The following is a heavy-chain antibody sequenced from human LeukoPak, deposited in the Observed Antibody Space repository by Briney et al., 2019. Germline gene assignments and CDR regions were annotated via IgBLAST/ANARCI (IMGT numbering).Heavy chain of an antibody. V-gene: IGHV3-20*01. CDR3: ARGIAAAGTDAFDI. J-gene: IGHJ3*02. D-gene: IGHD6-13*01. CDR2: INWNGSST. CDR1: GFTFDDYG. Sequence: GGSLRLSCAASGFTFDDYGMSWVRQAPGKGLEWVSGINWNGSSTGYADSVKGRFTISRDNAKNSLYLQMNSLRAEDTALYHCARGIAAAGTDAFDIWGQGTMVTVSS.